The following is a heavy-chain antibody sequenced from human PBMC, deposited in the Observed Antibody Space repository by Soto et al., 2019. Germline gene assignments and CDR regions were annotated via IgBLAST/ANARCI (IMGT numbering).Heavy chain of an antibody. D-gene: IGHD6-19*01. CDR2: IYSGGST. Sequence: GGSLRLSCAASGFTVSSNYMSWVRQAPGKGLEWVSVIYSGGSTYYADSVKGRFTISRDNSKNTLYLQMNSLRAEDTAVYYCARDLRRSGIAVAGTTVRGMDVWGQGTTVTVSS. CDR3: ARDLRRSGIAVAGTTVRGMDV. V-gene: IGHV3-53*01. CDR1: GFTVSSNY. J-gene: IGHJ6*02.